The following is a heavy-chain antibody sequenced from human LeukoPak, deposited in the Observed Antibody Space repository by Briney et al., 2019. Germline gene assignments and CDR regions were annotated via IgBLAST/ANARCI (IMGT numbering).Heavy chain of an antibody. CDR2: IWYDGSNK. D-gene: IGHD6-6*01. Sequence: GRSLRLSCAASGFTFSSYGMHWVRQAPGKGLEWVAVIWYDGSNKYYADSVKGRFTISRDNSKNTLYLQMNSLRAEDTAVYYCARDPSPIAAEYYFDYWGQGTLVTVSS. CDR1: GFTFSSYG. J-gene: IGHJ4*02. CDR3: ARDPSPIAAEYYFDY. V-gene: IGHV3-33*01.